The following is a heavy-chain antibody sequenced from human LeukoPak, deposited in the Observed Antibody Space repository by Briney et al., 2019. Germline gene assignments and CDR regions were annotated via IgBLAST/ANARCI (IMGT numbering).Heavy chain of an antibody. Sequence: GGSLRLSCAASGFTFSIYAMSWVRQAPGKGLEWVSAISGSGGTAYYADSVKGRFTISRDNSKNTLYLQMNSLRAEDTAVYYCARSDVVVVAATQELDAFDIWGQGTMVTVSS. D-gene: IGHD2-15*01. CDR1: GFTFSIYA. J-gene: IGHJ3*02. V-gene: IGHV3-23*01. CDR3: ARSDVVVVAATQELDAFDI. CDR2: ISGSGGTA.